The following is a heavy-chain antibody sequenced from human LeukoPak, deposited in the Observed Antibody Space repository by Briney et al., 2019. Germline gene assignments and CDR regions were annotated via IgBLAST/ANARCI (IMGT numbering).Heavy chain of an antibody. D-gene: IGHD5-18*01. CDR2: INPITGAT. J-gene: IGHJ4*02. V-gene: IGHV1-2*02. CDR3: VRGEYSYAVDY. CDR1: GYTFIGKH. Sequence: ASVKVSCKASGYTFIGKHMHWVRQAPGHGLDWVGCINPITGATEIAQKFQGRVAMTRDMSVSTAYMEVTRLTSDDTAVYYCVRGEYSYAVDYWGQGTLVTVSS.